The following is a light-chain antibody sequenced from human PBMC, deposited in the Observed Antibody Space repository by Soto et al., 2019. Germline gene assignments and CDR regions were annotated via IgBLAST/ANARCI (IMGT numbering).Light chain of an antibody. V-gene: IGKV1-5*03. CDR3: QQYNSYSLT. CDR1: QSISSW. Sequence: DIQMTQSPSTLSASVGGRVTITCRASQSISSWLAWYQQKPGKAPKLLIYKASSLESGVPSRFPGSGDGTDFPFTSSGLQPDDFATYYCQQYNSYSLTFGGGTKVEIK. CDR2: KAS. J-gene: IGKJ4*01.